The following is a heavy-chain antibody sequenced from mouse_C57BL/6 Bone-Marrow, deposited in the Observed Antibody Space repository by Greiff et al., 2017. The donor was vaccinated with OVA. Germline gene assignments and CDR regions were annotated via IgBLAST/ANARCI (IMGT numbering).Heavy chain of an antibody. V-gene: IGHV5-12*01. CDR1: GFTFSDYY. J-gene: IGHJ1*03. CDR2: ISNGGGST. CDR3: ARQGTTVVSYWYFDV. Sequence: EVMLVESGGGLVQPGGSLKLSCAASGFTFSDYYMYWVRQTPEKRLEWVAYISNGGGSTYYPATVKGRFTISRDNAKNTLYLQMSRLKSEDTAMYYCARQGTTVVSYWYFDVWGTGTTVTVSS. D-gene: IGHD1-1*01.